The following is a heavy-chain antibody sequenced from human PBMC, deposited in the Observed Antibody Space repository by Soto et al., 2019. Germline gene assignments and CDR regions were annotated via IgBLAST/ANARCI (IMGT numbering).Heavy chain of an antibody. V-gene: IGHV1-18*01. J-gene: IGHJ6*02. CDR3: ARESSGWYHVPYDDYGMDV. CDR2: ISAYNGNT. Sequence: ASVKVSCKASGYTFTSYGISWVRQSPGQGLEWMGWISAYNGNTNYAQKLQGRVTMTTDTSTSTAYMELRSLRSDDTAVYYCARESSGWYHVPYDDYGMDVCGHGTTVTVSS. D-gene: IGHD6-19*01. CDR1: GYTFTSYG.